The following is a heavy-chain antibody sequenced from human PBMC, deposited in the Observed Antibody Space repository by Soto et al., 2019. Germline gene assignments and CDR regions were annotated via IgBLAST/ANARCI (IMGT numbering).Heavy chain of an antibody. V-gene: IGHV1-8*01. Sequence: QVQLVQSGAEVKKPGASVKVSCKSSGYTFTSYDINWVRQATGQGLEWMGWMNPNSGNTGYAHKLQGRVTMTRNTSISTAYMELSSLRSEDPAVYYCASMPYYYYGMNVWGQGTTVTASS. J-gene: IGHJ6*02. CDR2: MNPNSGNT. D-gene: IGHD2-2*01. CDR1: GYTFTSYD. CDR3: ASMPYYYYGMNV.